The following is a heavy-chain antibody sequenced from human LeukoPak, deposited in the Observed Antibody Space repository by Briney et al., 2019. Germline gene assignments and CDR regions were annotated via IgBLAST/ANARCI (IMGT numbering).Heavy chain of an antibody. D-gene: IGHD5-18*01. J-gene: IGHJ4*02. Sequence: GGSLRLSCAASGFTFSSYSMNWVRQAPGKGLEWVSSISSSSSYIYYADSVKGRFTISRDNAKNSLYLQMNSLRAEDTAVYYCAKSGRGYSYGPAYFDYWGQGTLVTVSS. V-gene: IGHV3-21*01. CDR1: GFTFSSYS. CDR2: ISSSSSYI. CDR3: AKSGRGYSYGPAYFDY.